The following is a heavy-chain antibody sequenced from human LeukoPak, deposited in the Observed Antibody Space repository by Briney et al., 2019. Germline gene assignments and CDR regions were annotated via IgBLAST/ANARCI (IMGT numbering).Heavy chain of an antibody. Sequence: GGSLRVSCADSGFTFSSYAMSWVRQAPEKGLEWVSAISGSGGSTYYADSVKGRFTISRDNSKNTLYLQMNSLRAEDTAVYYCAKGRRVIVVVPAARQGGAYYFDYWGQGTLVTVSS. V-gene: IGHV3-23*01. CDR1: GFTFSSYA. CDR3: AKGRRVIVVVPAARQGGAYYFDY. CDR2: ISGSGGST. D-gene: IGHD2-2*01. J-gene: IGHJ4*02.